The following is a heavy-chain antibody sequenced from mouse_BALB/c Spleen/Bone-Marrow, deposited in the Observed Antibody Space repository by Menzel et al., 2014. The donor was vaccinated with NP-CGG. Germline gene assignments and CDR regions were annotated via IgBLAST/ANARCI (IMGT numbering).Heavy chain of an antibody. CDR3: ARSIYDGYSEDIDY. D-gene: IGHD2-3*01. CDR2: INPGSGGI. J-gene: IGHJ4*01. V-gene: IGHV1-54*03. Sequence: VNVVESGTDLVRPGTSVKVSCKASGYAFTNYLIEWIKQRPGQGLEWIGVINPGSGGINYNERVKGKATLTADKSSSTAYMQLSSLRSDDTAVYFCARSIYDGYSEDIDYWGQGNTVTVSS. CDR1: GYAFTNYL.